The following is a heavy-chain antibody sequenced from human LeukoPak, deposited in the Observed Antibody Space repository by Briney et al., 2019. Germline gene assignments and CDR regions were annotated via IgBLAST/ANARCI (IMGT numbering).Heavy chain of an antibody. V-gene: IGHV3-7*01. CDR1: GFTFSSYW. CDR2: IKQDGSEK. Sequence: GSLRLSCAASGFTFSSYWMSWVRQAPGKGLEWVANIKQDGSEKNYVDSVKGRFTISRDNAKNSLHLQMNSLRAEDTAVYYCAKSLWPEDYWGQGTLVTVSS. CDR3: AKSLWPEDY. D-gene: IGHD3-10*01. J-gene: IGHJ4*02.